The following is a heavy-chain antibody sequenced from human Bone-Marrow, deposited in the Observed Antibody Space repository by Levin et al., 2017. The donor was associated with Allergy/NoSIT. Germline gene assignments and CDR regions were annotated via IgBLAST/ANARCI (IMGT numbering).Heavy chain of an antibody. D-gene: IGHD6-13*01. CDR1: GFTFSSYG. J-gene: IGHJ4*02. Sequence: GESLKISCAASGFTFSSYGMHWVRQAPGKGLEWVAVISYDGSNKYYADSVKGRFTISRDNSKNTLYLQMNSLRAEDTAVYYCAKDKGNSSSWYGELGYWGQGTLVTVSS. CDR2: ISYDGSNK. CDR3: AKDKGNSSSWYGELGY. V-gene: IGHV3-30*18.